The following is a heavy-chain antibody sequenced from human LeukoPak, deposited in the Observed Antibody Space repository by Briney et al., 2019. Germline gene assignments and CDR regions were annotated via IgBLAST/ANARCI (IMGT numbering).Heavy chain of an antibody. D-gene: IGHD5-12*01. CDR2: IYYSGST. CDR1: GGSISSGGYY. V-gene: IGHV4-31*03. J-gene: IGHJ4*02. CDR3: ARAHISGYDYMIDY. Sequence: SETLSLTCTVSGGSISSGGYYWSWIRQHPGKGLEWIGYIYYSGSTYYNPSLKSRVTISVDTSKNQFSLKLSSVTAADTAVYYCARAHISGYDYMIDYWGQGTLVTVST.